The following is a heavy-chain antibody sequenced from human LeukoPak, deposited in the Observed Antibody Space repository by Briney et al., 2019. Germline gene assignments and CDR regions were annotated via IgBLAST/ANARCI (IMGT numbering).Heavy chain of an antibody. CDR3: AGETMVRGGDAFDI. J-gene: IGHJ3*02. CDR1: GGSFSGYY. V-gene: IGHV4-34*01. Sequence: RPSETLSLTCAVYGGSFSGYYWSWIRQPPGKGLEWIGEINHSGSTNYNPSLKSRVTISVDTSKNQFSLKLSSVTAADTAVYYCAGETMVRGGDAFDIWGQGTMVTVSS. CDR2: INHSGST. D-gene: IGHD3-10*01.